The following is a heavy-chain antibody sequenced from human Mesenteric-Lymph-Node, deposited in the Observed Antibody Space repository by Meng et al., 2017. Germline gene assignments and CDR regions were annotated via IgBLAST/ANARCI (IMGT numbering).Heavy chain of an antibody. CDR3: ARGLWEQSRYYFDS. CDR1: GYTFTNFA. D-gene: IGHD1-26*01. CDR2: INSGNGKT. J-gene: IGHJ4*02. V-gene: IGHV1-3*01. Sequence: QVQLVQSGAEVKKPGASVKVSCKASGYTFTNFASQWVRQAPGQRLEWMGWINSGNGKTKYSEKFQGRVTITRDTSATTAYMELSSLRSEDMAVYYCARGLWEQSRYYFDSWGQGTLVTVSS.